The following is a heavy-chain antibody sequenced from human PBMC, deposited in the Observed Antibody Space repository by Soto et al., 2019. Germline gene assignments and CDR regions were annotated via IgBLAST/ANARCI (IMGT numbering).Heavy chain of an antibody. Sequence: SETLSLTCAVHGGSFSGYYWSWIRQPPGKGLEWIGEINHSGSTNYNPSLKSRVTISVDTSKNQFSLKLSSVTAADTAVYYCARFRIIPNWFDPWGQGTLVTVSS. CDR2: INHSGST. J-gene: IGHJ5*02. CDR1: GGSFSGYY. V-gene: IGHV4-34*01. D-gene: IGHD2-21*01. CDR3: ARFRIIPNWFDP.